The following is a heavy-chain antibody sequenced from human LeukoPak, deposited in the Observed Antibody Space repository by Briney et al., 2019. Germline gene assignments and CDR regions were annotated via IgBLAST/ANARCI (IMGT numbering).Heavy chain of an antibody. D-gene: IGHD5-18*01. V-gene: IGHV3-30*18. CDR2: ISYGGSNK. CDR3: AKGGYSSYYYYGMDV. J-gene: IGHJ6*02. Sequence: GRSLRLSRAASGFTFSSYGMHWVRQAPGKGLEWVAVISYGGSNKYYADSVKGRFTISRDNSKNTLYLQMNSLRAEDTAVYYCAKGGYSSYYYYGMDVWGQGTTVTVSS. CDR1: GFTFSSYG.